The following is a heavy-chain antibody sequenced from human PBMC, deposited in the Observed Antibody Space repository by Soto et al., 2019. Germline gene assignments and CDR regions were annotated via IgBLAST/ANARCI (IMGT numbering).Heavy chain of an antibody. J-gene: IGHJ4*02. V-gene: IGHV4-59*01. CDR3: ARDITMNY. Sequence: SETLSLTCTVSGGSISSYYWSWIRQPPGKGLEWIGYIYYSGSTNYNPSLKSRVTISVDTSKNQFSLKLSSVTAADTAVYYCARDITMNYWGQGTLVTVSS. CDR2: IYYSGST. D-gene: IGHD3-22*01. CDR1: GGSISSYY.